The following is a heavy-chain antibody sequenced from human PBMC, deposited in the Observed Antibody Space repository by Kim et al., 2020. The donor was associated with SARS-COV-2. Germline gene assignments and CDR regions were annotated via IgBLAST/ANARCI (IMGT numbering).Heavy chain of an antibody. V-gene: IGHV4-31*03. CDR2: IYYSGST. CDR3: ARRASSGLYSYFDP. J-gene: IGHJ5*02. CDR1: NDSTDNCGYY. Sequence: SETLSLTCSVSNDSTDNCGYYWSWIRQHPGKGLEWIGYIYYSGSTYYNPSLKSRVTISLDRSRNQFHLNLTSVTVADTAVYYCARRASSGLYSYFDPWGQGTLVTVSS. D-gene: IGHD5-18*01.